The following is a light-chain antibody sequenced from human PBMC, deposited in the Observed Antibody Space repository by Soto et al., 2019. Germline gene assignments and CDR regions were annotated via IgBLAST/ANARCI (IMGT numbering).Light chain of an antibody. CDR3: LLDYAYFWA. Sequence: IQLDQCRSYKSACVGGRETLSYYTSQGIRSALGWYQQEPGKVSKLLIYAASTLQSGVLFSFSGSRYGRYFSLTISTLQPQDFATYYCLLDYAYFWAFGQGTKVDIK. V-gene: IGKV1-6*01. CDR2: AAS. J-gene: IGKJ1*01. CDR1: QGIRSA.